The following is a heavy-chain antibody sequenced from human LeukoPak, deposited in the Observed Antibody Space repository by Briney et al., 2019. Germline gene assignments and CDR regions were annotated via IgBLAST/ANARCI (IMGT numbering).Heavy chain of an antibody. Sequence: GASVKVSCKASGYTFTDYDFNWVRQAPGQGLEWMGWMKSNNGHTGYAQKFQGRVTMTRDTSISTAYMELSSLTFEDTAVYYCARGPPNWGMVGYWGQGTLVTVSP. J-gene: IGHJ4*02. V-gene: IGHV1-8*01. CDR1: GYTFTDYD. CDR2: MKSNNGHT. CDR3: ARGPPNWGMVGY. D-gene: IGHD7-27*01.